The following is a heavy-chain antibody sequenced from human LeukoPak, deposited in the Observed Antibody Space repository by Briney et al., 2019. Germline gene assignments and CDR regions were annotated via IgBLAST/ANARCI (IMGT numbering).Heavy chain of an antibody. J-gene: IGHJ5*02. CDR3: AKGSSGYFADL. CDR1: GFIFNNYG. CDR2: ISNDGGGT. D-gene: IGHD3-22*01. Sequence: GGFLRLSCAASGFIFNNYGLIWVRQAPGKGLEWVSAISNDGGGTNYADFVRGRFTISRDNSKNTLFLQMNSLRAEDTALYYCAKGSSGYFADLWGQGTLVTVSS. V-gene: IGHV3-23*01.